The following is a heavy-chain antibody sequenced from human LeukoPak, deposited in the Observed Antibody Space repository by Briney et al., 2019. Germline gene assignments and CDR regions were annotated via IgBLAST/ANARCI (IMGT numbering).Heavy chain of an antibody. CDR1: GGSISSGDYY. J-gene: IGHJ4*02. V-gene: IGHV4-30-4*08. CDR2: IYYSGST. CDR3: ARLGSSSSGD. Sequence: SETLSLTCTVSGGSISSGDYYWRWIRQPRGKGLEWIGYIYYSGSTYYNPSRKSRVTISVDTSKNQFSLELSSVTAADTAVYYCARLGSSSSGDWGQGTLVTVSS. D-gene: IGHD6-6*01.